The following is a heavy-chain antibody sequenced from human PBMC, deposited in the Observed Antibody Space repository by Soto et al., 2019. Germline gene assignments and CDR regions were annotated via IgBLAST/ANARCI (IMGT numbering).Heavy chain of an antibody. J-gene: IGHJ6*02. CDR2: INPNSGGT. Sequence: DSVKVSCKDSGYKFTGYYMHWVRQAPGQGLEWMGWINPNSGGTNYAQKFQGRVTMTRDTSISTDYMELSRLRSDDTAVYFCASVGFWSNPDYYGIDVCGQGPPVPVS. CDR1: GYKFTGYY. CDR3: ASVGFWSNPDYYGIDV. D-gene: IGHD3-3*01. V-gene: IGHV1-2*02.